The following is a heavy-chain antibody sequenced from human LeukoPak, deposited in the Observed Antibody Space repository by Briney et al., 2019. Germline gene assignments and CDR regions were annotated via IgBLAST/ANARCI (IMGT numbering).Heavy chain of an antibody. CDR1: GFTLRSYT. Sequence: GGSLRLSCAASGFTLRSYTMNWVRQAPGKGLEWVSSIGISSNKIYYADSVKGRFIISRDNAKNSVYLQMNSLRAEDTAVYYCARGSTYSSSTGYFDYWGQGTLVTVST. CDR3: ARGSTYSSSTGYFDY. D-gene: IGHD6-13*01. V-gene: IGHV3-21*01. J-gene: IGHJ4*02. CDR2: IGISSNKI.